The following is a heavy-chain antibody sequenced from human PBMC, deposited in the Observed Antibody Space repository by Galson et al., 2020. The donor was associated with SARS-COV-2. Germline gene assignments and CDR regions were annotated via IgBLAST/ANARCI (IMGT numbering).Heavy chain of an antibody. CDR1: EFTFTSYA. J-gene: IGHJ3*02. CDR2: ISYAGSNK. Sequence: ETGGSLRLSCAASEFTFTSYAMNWVRQAPGKGLEWVSVISYAGSNKYYADAVKGRFTISRDNSKNTLYLQMNSLRVEDTAVYYCARASGRYGQDAFDIWGQGTMVTVSS. CDR3: ARASGRYGQDAFDI. D-gene: IGHD1-26*01. V-gene: IGHV3-30-3*01.